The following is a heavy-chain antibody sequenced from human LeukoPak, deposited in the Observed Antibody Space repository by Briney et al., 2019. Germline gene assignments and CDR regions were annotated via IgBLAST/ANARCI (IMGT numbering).Heavy chain of an antibody. J-gene: IGHJ4*02. V-gene: IGHV3-30*03. CDR3: ARGTNWSPLDFDY. Sequence: GRSLRLSCAASGFSFSGYGMHWVRQAPGKGLEWVAVISYDGSDKKYGDSVKGRFTISRDNSKNTLYLQMNSLRAEDTAVYFCARGTNWSPLDFDYWGQGTLVTVSS. CDR1: GFSFSGYG. D-gene: IGHD1-20*01. CDR2: ISYDGSDK.